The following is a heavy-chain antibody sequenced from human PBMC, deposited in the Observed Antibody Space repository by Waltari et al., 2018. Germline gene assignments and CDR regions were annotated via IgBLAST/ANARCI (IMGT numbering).Heavy chain of an antibody. CDR3: ARVTTVLPFDY. J-gene: IGHJ4*02. D-gene: IGHD4-4*01. CDR1: GFPFSSYA. CDR2: ISYDGSNK. V-gene: IGHV3-30-3*01. Sequence: QVQLVESGGGVVQPGRSLRLSCAASGFPFSSYAMPWVRQAPGKGLEWVAVISYDGSNKYYADSVKGRFTISRDNSKNTLYLQMNSLRAEDTAVYYCARVTTVLPFDYWGQGTLVTVSS.